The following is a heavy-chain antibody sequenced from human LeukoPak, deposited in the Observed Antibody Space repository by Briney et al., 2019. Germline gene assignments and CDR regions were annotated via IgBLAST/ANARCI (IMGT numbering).Heavy chain of an antibody. J-gene: IGHJ6*02. Sequence: GASVKVSCKASGYTFTSYAMNWVRQAPGQGLEWMGWINTNTGNPTYAQGFTGRFVFSLDTSVSTAYLQISSLKAEDTAVYYCARDPQQWLVEEDYYYYGMDVWGQGTTVTVSS. V-gene: IGHV7-4-1*02. D-gene: IGHD6-19*01. CDR3: ARDPQQWLVEEDYYYYGMDV. CDR2: INTNTGNP. CDR1: GYTFTSYA.